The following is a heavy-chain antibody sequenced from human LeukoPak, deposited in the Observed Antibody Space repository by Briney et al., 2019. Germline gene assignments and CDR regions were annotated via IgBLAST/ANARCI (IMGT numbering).Heavy chain of an antibody. CDR2: IYSGGNT. V-gene: IGHV3-23*01. D-gene: IGHD3-9*01. CDR1: GFTFSSYA. Sequence: GGSLRLSCAASGFTFSSYAMSWVRQAPGEGLEWVSVIYSGGNTYYADSVKGRFTISRDNSKNTLYLQMNSLRAEDTAVYYCAKDPKAVTYYDILTGSDYWGQGTLVTVSS. CDR3: AKDPKAVTYYDILTGSDY. J-gene: IGHJ4*02.